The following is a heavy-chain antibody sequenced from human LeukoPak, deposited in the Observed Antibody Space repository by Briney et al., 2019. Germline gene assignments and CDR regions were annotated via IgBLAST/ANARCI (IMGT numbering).Heavy chain of an antibody. V-gene: IGHV4-34*01. CDR2: INHSGST. CDR3: ARVSPNYDDSSGYPYYFDY. Sequence: PSETLSLTCAVYGGSFSGYYWSWIRQPPGKGLEWIGEINHSGSTNYNPSLKSRVTISVDTSKNQFSLKLSSVTAADTAVYYCARVSPNYDDSSGYPYYFDYWGQGTLVTVSS. D-gene: IGHD3-22*01. CDR1: GGSFSGYY. J-gene: IGHJ4*02.